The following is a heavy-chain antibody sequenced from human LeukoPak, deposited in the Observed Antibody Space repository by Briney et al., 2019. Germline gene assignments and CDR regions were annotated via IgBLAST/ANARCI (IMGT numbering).Heavy chain of an antibody. CDR2: INPSGGST. CDR3: ARDVERGVYYYDSSGYSRVSQY. CDR1: GYTFTSYY. Sequence: ASVKVSCKASGYTFTSYYMHWVRQAPGQGLEWMGIINPSGGSTSYAQKFQGRVTMTRDTSTSTVYMELSSLRSEDTAVYYCARDVERGVYYYDSSGYSRVSQYWGQGTLDTVSS. J-gene: IGHJ4*02. D-gene: IGHD3-22*01. V-gene: IGHV1-46*01.